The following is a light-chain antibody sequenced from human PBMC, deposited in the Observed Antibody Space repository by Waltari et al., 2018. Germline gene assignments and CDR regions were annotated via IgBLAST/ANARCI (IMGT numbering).Light chain of an antibody. Sequence: QLVLAQSTSASASLGASVKLSCTVTSGHTTYAIAWHQQQPGKGPRYLMRVNSDGSHLKGDGIPDRFSGSRSGADRYLIISSLQSEDEADYYCQAWGAGVGVFGGGTKLSVL. CDR2: VNSDGSH. CDR3: QAWGAGVGV. J-gene: IGLJ3*02. V-gene: IGLV4-69*01. CDR1: SGHTTYA.